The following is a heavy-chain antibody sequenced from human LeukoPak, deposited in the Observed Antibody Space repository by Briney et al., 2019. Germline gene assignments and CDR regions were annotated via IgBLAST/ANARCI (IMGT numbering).Heavy chain of an antibody. V-gene: IGHV4-39*01. CDR3: ARHLAVVGAPNSFYYFDY. D-gene: IGHD1-26*01. CDR2: IYYSGST. J-gene: IGHJ4*02. Sequence: KPSEALSLTCTVSGGSISSSSYYWGWIRQPPGKGLEWIGSIYYSGSTYYNPSLKSRVPISVDTSKNQFSLKVSSVTAADTAVYYCARHLAVVGAPNSFYYFDYWGQGTLVTVSS. CDR1: GGSISSSSYY.